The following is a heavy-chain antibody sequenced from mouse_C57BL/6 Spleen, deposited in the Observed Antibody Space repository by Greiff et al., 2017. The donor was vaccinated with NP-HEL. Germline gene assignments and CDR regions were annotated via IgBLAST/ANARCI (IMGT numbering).Heavy chain of an antibody. Sequence: VQLQQSGPVLVKPGASVKMSCKASGYTFTDYYMNWVKQSHGKSLEWIGVINPYNGGTSYNPKFKGKATLTVDKSSSTAYMELNSLTSEDAAVYYCARGRDDDYDEGVAYWGQGTLVTVSA. CDR3: ARGRDDDYDEGVAY. D-gene: IGHD2-4*01. CDR1: GYTFTDYY. J-gene: IGHJ3*01. CDR2: INPYNGGT. V-gene: IGHV1-19*01.